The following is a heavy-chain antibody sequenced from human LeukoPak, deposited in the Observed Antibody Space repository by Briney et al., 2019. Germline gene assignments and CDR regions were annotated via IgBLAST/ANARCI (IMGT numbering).Heavy chain of an antibody. Sequence: SETLSLTCTASGGSISSSSYYWGWIRQPPGKGLEWIGSISYSWSTYYNPSLKSRVTISVDTSKNQFSLKVSSVTAADTAVYYCARRPYSSGWSPLFDHWGQGTPVTVSS. J-gene: IGHJ4*02. CDR2: ISYSWST. CDR3: ARRPYSSGWSPLFDH. CDR1: GGSISSSSYY. V-gene: IGHV4-39*01. D-gene: IGHD6-19*01.